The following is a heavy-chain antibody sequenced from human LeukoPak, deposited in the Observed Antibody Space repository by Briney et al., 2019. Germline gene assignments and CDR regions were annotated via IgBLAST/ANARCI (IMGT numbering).Heavy chain of an antibody. D-gene: IGHD1-26*01. CDR3: ARFNSGSYQHYFDY. CDR1: GGSITSATYY. V-gene: IGHV4-61*02. Sequence: SETLSLTCSVSGGSITSATYYWSWIRQPAGKGLEWIGRVYTSGSTYYNPSLKSRVTISIDTSKNQFSLKLSSVTAADTAVYYCARFNSGSYQHYFDYWGQGTLVTVSS. J-gene: IGHJ4*02. CDR2: VYTSGST.